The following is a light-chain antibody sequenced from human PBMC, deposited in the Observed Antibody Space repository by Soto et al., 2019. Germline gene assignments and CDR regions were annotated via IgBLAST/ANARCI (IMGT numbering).Light chain of an antibody. CDR2: GAS. Sequence: EFVLTQSPGTLSLSPGERATLSCRASQSVSSNYLAWYQQKPGQAPKLLIYGASARALGIPDRFSGSGSGTDFTLTISRLEPEDFAVYYCQQYAGSPWTFGQGTKVDIK. J-gene: IGKJ1*01. CDR3: QQYAGSPWT. CDR1: QSVSSNY. V-gene: IGKV3-20*01.